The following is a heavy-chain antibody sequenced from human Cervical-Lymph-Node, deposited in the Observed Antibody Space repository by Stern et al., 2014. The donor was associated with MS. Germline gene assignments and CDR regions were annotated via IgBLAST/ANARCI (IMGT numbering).Heavy chain of an antibody. D-gene: IGHD3-9*01. CDR1: GGSISSGNYY. CDR3: ARGNYDVLTDNGGHGFDI. J-gene: IGHJ3*02. Sequence: QVQLQESGPGLVKPSQTLSLTCTVSGGSISSGNYYWSWIRQPAGEGLEWIGRIYSSGSTQYNPPLQSRVTISADTSTNQFPLRRSFVTAADTAVYYCARGNYDVLTDNGGHGFDIWGQGTMVTVSS. CDR2: IYSSGST. V-gene: IGHV4-61*02.